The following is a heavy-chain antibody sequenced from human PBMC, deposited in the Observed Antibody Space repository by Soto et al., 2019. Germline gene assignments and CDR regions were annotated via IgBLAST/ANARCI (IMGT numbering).Heavy chain of an antibody. Sequence: PGGSMRLSCAASGITFSTYGMHWVSQAPGKGLEWVAAISYDGVNEYYADSVKGRFTSSRDNSRNTLYLQMNSLRAEDTAVYYCAKGKGTMVRGITPPEFHYWGQGTLVTVS. J-gene: IGHJ4*02. V-gene: IGHV3-30*18. CDR3: AKGKGTMVRGITPPEFHY. CDR2: ISYDGVNE. D-gene: IGHD3-10*01. CDR1: GITFSTYG.